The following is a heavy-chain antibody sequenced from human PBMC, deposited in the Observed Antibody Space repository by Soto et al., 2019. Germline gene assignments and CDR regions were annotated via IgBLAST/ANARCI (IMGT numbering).Heavy chain of an antibody. V-gene: IGHV1-69*01. D-gene: IGHD3-10*01. CDR2: VSPPFRTS. Sequence: QVQLVQSGAEVKKPGSSVKVSCKTSGVSFNNNGIGWVRQAPGHGLEWMGGVSPPFRTSNYARKFQGRISLTADGSTGIVNMELSSLTSEDTAQYYCARVLYYGSVSYSPYGMDVWGQGTTVTVSS. CDR3: ARVLYYGSVSYSPYGMDV. J-gene: IGHJ6*02. CDR1: GVSFNNNG.